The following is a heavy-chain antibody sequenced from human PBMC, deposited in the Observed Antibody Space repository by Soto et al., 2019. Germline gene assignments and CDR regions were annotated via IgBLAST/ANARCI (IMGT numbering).Heavy chain of an antibody. Sequence: PSETLSLTCAVSVGSISSSNGLSWVRQPPGKGLEWIGEIYHSGSTNYNPSLKSRVTISVDKSKNQFSLKLSSVTAADTAVYYCARVGLGAVADYWGQGTLVTVSS. CDR1: VGSISSSNG. CDR2: IYHSGST. J-gene: IGHJ4*02. D-gene: IGHD6-19*01. V-gene: IGHV4-4*02. CDR3: ARVGLGAVADY.